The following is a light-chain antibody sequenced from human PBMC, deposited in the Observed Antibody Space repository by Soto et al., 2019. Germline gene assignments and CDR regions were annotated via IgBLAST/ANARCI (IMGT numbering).Light chain of an antibody. CDR2: DVT. CDR1: SSDVGAYNY. J-gene: IGLJ2*01. CDR3: CSRAGSYTLV. Sequence: QSALTQPRSVSGSPGQSVTISCTGTSSDVGAYNYVSWYQQHPGKAPKLMIYDVTKRPSGVPDRFSGSKSGNTASLTISGLQAEDEADYHCCSRAGSYTLVFGGGTKLTVI. V-gene: IGLV2-11*01.